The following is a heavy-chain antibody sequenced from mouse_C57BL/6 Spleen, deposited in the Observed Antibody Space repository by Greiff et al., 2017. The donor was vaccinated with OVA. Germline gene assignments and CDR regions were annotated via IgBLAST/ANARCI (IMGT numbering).Heavy chain of an antibody. CDR3: ARRTYYAMDY. Sequence: QVQLKESGAELVKPGASVKISCKASGYAFSSYWMNWVKQRPGKGLEWIGQIYPGDGDTNYNGKFKGKATLTADKSSSTAYMQLSSLTSEDSAVYFCARRTYYAMDYWGQGTSVTVSS. V-gene: IGHV1-80*01. CDR1: GYAFSSYW. J-gene: IGHJ4*01. CDR2: IYPGDGDT.